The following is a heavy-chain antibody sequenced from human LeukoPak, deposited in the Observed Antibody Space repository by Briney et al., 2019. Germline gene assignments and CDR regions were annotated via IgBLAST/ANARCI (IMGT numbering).Heavy chain of an antibody. D-gene: IGHD3-3*01. Sequence: GGSLRLSCAASGFTFSSYWMSWVRQAPGKGLEWVANIKQDGSEKYYVDSVKGRFTISRDNAKNSPYLQMNSLRAEDTAVYYCARDSHYYDFWSGYSGSYYGMDVWGQGTTVTVSS. J-gene: IGHJ6*02. CDR2: IKQDGSEK. CDR3: ARDSHYYDFWSGYSGSYYGMDV. CDR1: GFTFSSYW. V-gene: IGHV3-7*01.